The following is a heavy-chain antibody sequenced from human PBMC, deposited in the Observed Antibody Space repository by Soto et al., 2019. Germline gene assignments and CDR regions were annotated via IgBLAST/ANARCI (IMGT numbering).Heavy chain of an antibody. CDR2: ILANGINK. CDR1: GVPLTTYG. J-gene: IGHJ3*02. Sequence: PXGALRLSCAASGVPLTTYGMHWVRQAPGKGLEWVAVILANGINKYYADSVRGRFTISRDNSKNTLDLQMNSLRAEDTALYYCVRERGPFDAFDIWGQGTMVTVSS. CDR3: VRERGPFDAFDI. V-gene: IGHV3-33*01.